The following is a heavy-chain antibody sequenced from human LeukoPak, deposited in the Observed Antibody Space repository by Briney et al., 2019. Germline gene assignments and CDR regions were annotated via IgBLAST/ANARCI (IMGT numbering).Heavy chain of an antibody. V-gene: IGHV1-2*02. CDR1: GYFFTGYY. J-gene: IGHJ6*03. CDR2: INPNSGDT. CDR3: ARSDHYYHYMDV. Sequence: ASVTVSCKASGYFFTGYYIHWVRQAPGQGLEWMGWINPNSGDTNYAQRFQGRVTMTRDTSIRTAYMELSRLRSDDTAVYYCARSDHYYHYMDVWGIGTTVTVSS.